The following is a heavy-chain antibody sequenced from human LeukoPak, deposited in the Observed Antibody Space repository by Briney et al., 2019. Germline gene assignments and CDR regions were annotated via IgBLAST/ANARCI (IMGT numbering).Heavy chain of an antibody. Sequence: GGSLRLSCAASGFTFSSYAMHWVRQAPGKGLEGVAVISYDGSNKYYADSVKGRFTISRDNSKNTLYLQMNSLRAEDTAVYYCARPNSSGWYGFIDYWGQGTLVTVSS. CDR1: GFTFSSYA. CDR3: ARPNSSGWYGFIDY. V-gene: IGHV3-30*04. CDR2: ISYDGSNK. J-gene: IGHJ4*02. D-gene: IGHD6-19*01.